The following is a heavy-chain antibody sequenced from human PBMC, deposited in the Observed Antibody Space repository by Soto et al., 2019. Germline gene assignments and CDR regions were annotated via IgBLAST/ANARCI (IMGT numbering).Heavy chain of an antibody. CDR1: GFPFSNAW. CDR2: VKSKTDGGSS. CDR3: TTDSRTSRPEIRFDY. V-gene: IGHV3-15*07. D-gene: IGHD2-8*01. J-gene: IGHJ4*01. Sequence: PGGSLRLSCVASGFPFSNAWINWVRQVPGKGLEWVGRVKSKTDGGSSDYAAAVKGRFAVSRDDSRNIVYLQMNSLKIEYTGFYYCTTDSRTSRPEIRFDYWGHETQVTVSS.